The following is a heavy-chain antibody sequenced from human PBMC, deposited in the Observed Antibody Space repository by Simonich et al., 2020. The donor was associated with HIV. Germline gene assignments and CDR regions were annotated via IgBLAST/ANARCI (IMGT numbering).Heavy chain of an antibody. CDR2: IIHSGST. CDR3: ATAYCGGDCSGWTDY. V-gene: IGHV4-34*12. J-gene: IGHJ4*02. Sequence: QVQLQQWGAGLLKPSETLSLTCAVYGGSFSGYYWSWIRQPPGKGLEWIGEIIHSGSTNYNPAHNSRVTISVNTSKNQFSLKLSSVTAADTAVYYCATAYCGGDCSGWTDYWGQGTLVTVSS. CDR1: GGSFSGYY. D-gene: IGHD2-21*02.